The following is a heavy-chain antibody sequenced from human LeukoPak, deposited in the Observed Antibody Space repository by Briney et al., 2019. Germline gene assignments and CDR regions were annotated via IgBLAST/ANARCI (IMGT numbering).Heavy chain of an antibody. Sequence: GGSLRLSCAASGFTFTSFGIHWVRQAPGKGLEWVAVIWYDGSNEFYTDSVKGRFTISRDNSKNTLYLQMNSLRAEDTAVYYCAKSPQYPLYGMDVWGQGTTVTVSS. V-gene: IGHV3-30*02. J-gene: IGHJ6*02. CDR3: AKSPQYPLYGMDV. D-gene: IGHD2-2*01. CDR2: IWYDGSNE. CDR1: GFTFTSFG.